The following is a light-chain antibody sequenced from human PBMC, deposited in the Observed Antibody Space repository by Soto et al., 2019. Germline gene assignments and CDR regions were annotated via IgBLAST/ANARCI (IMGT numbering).Light chain of an antibody. CDR3: QQYHKYPWT. J-gene: IGKJ1*01. CDR2: ATS. V-gene: IGKV1-17*01. Sequence: IHMTQSPSLLSTSIGDRVTITCGASQAIRNELAWYQQEPGKAPKRLVSATSVLQSGVPSRFSGSGSGTQFILTISSLQPEDFAIYYCQQYHKYPWTFGQGTNVDIK. CDR1: QAIRNE.